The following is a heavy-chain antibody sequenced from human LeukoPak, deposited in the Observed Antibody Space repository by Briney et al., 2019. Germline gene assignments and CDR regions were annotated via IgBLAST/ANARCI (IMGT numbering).Heavy chain of an antibody. Sequence: ASVKVSCKASGGTFTSYDINWVRQATGQGLEWMGWMNPNSGNTGYAQKFQGRVTITRNTSISTAYMELSSLRSEDTAVYYCARGRKVGATVGVNYYYYYMDVWGKGTTVTVS. CDR3: ARGRKVGATVGVNYYYYYMDV. CDR1: GGTFTSYD. J-gene: IGHJ6*03. CDR2: MNPNSGNT. V-gene: IGHV1-8*03. D-gene: IGHD1-26*01.